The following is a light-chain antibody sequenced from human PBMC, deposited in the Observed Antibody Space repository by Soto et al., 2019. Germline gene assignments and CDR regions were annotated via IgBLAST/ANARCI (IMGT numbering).Light chain of an antibody. Sequence: NFMLTQPQSVSESPGKTVTISCTGSSGSVSSNYVQWYQKRPGRAPTTVIYEDSRRPSGVPERFSGSVDSSSNSASLTISGVKPEDEADYYCQSYDSGNRGLFGGGTKVTVL. CDR3: QSYDSGNRGL. J-gene: IGLJ2*01. CDR2: EDS. CDR1: SGSVSSNY. V-gene: IGLV6-57*02.